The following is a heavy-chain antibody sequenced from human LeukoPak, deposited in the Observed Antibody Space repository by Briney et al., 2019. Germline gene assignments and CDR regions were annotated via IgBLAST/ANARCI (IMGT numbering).Heavy chain of an antibody. V-gene: IGHV4-61*08. D-gene: IGHD3-3*01. CDR1: GGSISSGDYY. Sequence: SETLSLTCTVSGGSISSGDYYWSWIRQPPGKGLEWIGYIYYSGSTNYNPSLKSRVTISVDTSKNQFSLKLSSVTAADTAVYYCARGRYYDFWSGNTHFDYWGQGTLVTVSS. CDR3: ARGRYYDFWSGNTHFDY. J-gene: IGHJ4*02. CDR2: IYYSGST.